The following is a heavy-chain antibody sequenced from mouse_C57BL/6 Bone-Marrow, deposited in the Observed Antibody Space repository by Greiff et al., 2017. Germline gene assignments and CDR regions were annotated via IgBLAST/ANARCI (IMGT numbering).Heavy chain of an antibody. V-gene: IGHV5-4*01. J-gene: IGHJ4*01. CDR3: ARGTGPY. D-gene: IGHD4-1*01. Sequence: EVQLVESGGGLVKPGGSLKLSCAASGFTFSSYAMSWVRQTPEQRLEWVATISDGGSYTYYPDNVKGRFTISRDNAKNNLYLQMSHLKSEDTAMYYCARGTGPYWGQGTSVTVSS. CDR2: ISDGGSYT. CDR1: GFTFSSYA.